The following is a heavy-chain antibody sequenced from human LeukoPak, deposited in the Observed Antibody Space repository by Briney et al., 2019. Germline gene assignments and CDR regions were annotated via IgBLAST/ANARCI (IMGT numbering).Heavy chain of an antibody. Sequence: GGSLRLSCVASGFSFSAIRMTWVRQAPGKGLEWVAYIGISRDIYYADSVKGRFTISRDDAKNSLYLQMNSLRAEDTAVSYCARWGRDSDSFPTKFDYWGQGTLVTVSS. D-gene: IGHD2-21*02. CDR3: ARWGRDSDSFPTKFDY. CDR1: GFSFSAIR. V-gene: IGHV3-69-1*02. J-gene: IGHJ4*02. CDR2: IGISRDI.